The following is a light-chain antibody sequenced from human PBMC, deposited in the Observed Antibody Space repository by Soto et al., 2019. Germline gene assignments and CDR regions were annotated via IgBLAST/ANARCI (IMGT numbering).Light chain of an antibody. CDR1: QSVSSK. CDR3: QQYNNWPPWT. Sequence: EIVLTQSPATLSLSPGERATLYCRASQSVSSKLAWYQQKPGQAPRLLIYGASPRATGIPARFSGSGSGTEFTLTISSLQSEDFAVYYCQQYNNWPPWTFGQGTKVDIK. J-gene: IGKJ1*01. V-gene: IGKV3-15*01. CDR2: GAS.